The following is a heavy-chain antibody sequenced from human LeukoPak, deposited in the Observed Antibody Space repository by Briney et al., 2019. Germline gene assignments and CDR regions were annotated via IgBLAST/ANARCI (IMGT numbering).Heavy chain of an antibody. Sequence: GGSLRLSCAASGFTFSSYAMSWVRQAPGKGLEWVSAISGSGGSTYYADSVKGRFTISRDNSKNTLYLQMNSLRAEDTAVYYCAKDIFGDGYGHGDFDYWGQGTLVTVSS. D-gene: IGHD3-10*02. CDR2: ISGSGGST. CDR3: AKDIFGDGYGHGDFDY. V-gene: IGHV3-23*01. CDR1: GFTFSSYA. J-gene: IGHJ4*02.